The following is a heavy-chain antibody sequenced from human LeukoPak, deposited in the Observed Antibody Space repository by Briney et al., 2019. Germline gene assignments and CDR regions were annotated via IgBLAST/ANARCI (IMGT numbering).Heavy chain of an antibody. D-gene: IGHD3-10*01. J-gene: IGHJ4*02. V-gene: IGHV4-61*02. CDR1: GDSISSGSYY. CDR2: IFPSGST. Sequence: PSETLSLTCNVSGDSISSGSYYWSWIRQPAGKGLEWIGRIFPSGSTNYNPSLQSRVTISLDTSKNQFSLKLSSVTAADTAVYYCARGLWFGGENPPYFDYWGQGTLVTVSS. CDR3: ARGLWFGGENPPYFDY.